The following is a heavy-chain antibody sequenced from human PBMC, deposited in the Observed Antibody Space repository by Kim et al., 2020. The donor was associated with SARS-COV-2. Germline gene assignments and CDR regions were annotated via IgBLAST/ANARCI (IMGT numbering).Heavy chain of an antibody. CDR2: IKNTADGETT. CDR3: TTDEHPDY. Sequence: GGSLRLSCAASGFSFSNAWMSWVRQAPGKGLEWVGHIKNTADGETTDYAAPVKGRFTISRDDSKDTLYLRMNSLKTDDTAVYYCTTDEHPDYWGQGTLVT. V-gene: IGHV3-15*05. J-gene: IGHJ4*02. CDR1: GFSFSNAW.